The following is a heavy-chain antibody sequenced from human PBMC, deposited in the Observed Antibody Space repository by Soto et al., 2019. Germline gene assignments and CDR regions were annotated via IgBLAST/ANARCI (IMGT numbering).Heavy chain of an antibody. D-gene: IGHD3-10*01. CDR1: GFTFSSYA. CDR3: ARVRSHMVRGFGYFDY. Sequence: QVQLVESGGGVVQPGRSLRLSCAASGFTFSSYAMHWVRPAPGKGLEWVAVISYDGSNKYYADSVKGRFTISRDNSKNTLYLQMNSLRAADTAVYYCARVRSHMVRGFGYFDYWGQGTLVTVSS. J-gene: IGHJ4*02. V-gene: IGHV3-30-3*01. CDR2: ISYDGSNK.